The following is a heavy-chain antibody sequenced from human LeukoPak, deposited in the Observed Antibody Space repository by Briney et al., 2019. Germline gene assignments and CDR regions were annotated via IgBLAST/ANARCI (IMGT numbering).Heavy chain of an antibody. V-gene: IGHV3-7*01. Sequence: PGGSLRLSCAASGFTFSSYWMSWVRQAPGKGLEWVANTKQDGSEKYYVDPVKGRFTISRDNAKNSLYLQMNSLRAEDTAVYYCAREHSWGDFDYWGQGTLVTVSS. CDR3: AREHSWGDFDY. D-gene: IGHD3-16*01. CDR1: GFTFSSYW. J-gene: IGHJ4*02. CDR2: TKQDGSEK.